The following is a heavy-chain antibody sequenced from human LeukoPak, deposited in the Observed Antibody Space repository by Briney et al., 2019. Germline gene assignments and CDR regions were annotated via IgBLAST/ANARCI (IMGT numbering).Heavy chain of an antibody. CDR2: IHSGGRA. Sequence: GGSLRLSCAAAGFSVSNNYMTWVRQAPGKGLEWVSVIHSGGRAYYADSVKGRFTTSRDNSKNTLDLQMNSLSVEDTAVYYCVGVETITMVRGASGDVWGKGTTVTVSS. CDR1: GFSVSNNY. J-gene: IGHJ6*04. D-gene: IGHD3-10*01. CDR3: VGVETITMVRGASGDV. V-gene: IGHV3-66*02.